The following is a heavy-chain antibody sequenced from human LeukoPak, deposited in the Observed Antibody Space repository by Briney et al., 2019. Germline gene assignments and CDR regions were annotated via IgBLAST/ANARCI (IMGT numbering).Heavy chain of an antibody. J-gene: IGHJ4*02. CDR1: GDSVSSNSVA. D-gene: IGHD1-26*01. V-gene: IGHV6-1*01. Sequence: SQTLSLTCAISGDSVSSNSVAWNWIRQSPSRGLEWLGRTSYRSKWYNNYAVSVKSRITINPDTSRNQFSLQLKSVTPDDTAVYYCARWDHGTAYFDSWGQGTLVTVSS. CDR3: ARWDHGTAYFDS. CDR2: TSYRSKWYN.